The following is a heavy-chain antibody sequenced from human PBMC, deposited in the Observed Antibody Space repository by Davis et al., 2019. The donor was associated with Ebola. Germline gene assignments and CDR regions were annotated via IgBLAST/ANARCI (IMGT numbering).Heavy chain of an antibody. D-gene: IGHD3-10*01. J-gene: IGHJ4*02. CDR1: GLSFSGYW. Sequence: PGGSLRLSCAASGLSFSGYWMHWVRQAPGKGLLWVSRINSDGSSTSYADSVKGRFTISRDNAKNTLYLQMNSLRAEDTAVYYCAGEVWSSIDYWGQGTLVTVSS. CDR2: INSDGSST. V-gene: IGHV3-74*01. CDR3: AGEVWSSIDY.